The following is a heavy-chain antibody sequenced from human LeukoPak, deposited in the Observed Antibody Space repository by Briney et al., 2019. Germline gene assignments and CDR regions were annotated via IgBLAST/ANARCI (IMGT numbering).Heavy chain of an antibody. J-gene: IGHJ4*02. Sequence: SETLSLTCTVSGYSISSGYYWGWIRQPPGKGLEWIGSIYHSGSTYYNPSLKSRVTISVDTSKNQFSLKLSSVTAADTAVYYCARSDVAAYGDYGMSGYYFDYWGQGTLVTVSS. V-gene: IGHV4-38-2*02. D-gene: IGHD4-17*01. CDR1: GYSISSGYY. CDR3: ARSDVAAYGDYGMSGYYFDY. CDR2: IYHSGST.